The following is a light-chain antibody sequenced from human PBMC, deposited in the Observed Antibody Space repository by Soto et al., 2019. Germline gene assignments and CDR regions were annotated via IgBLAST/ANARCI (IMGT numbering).Light chain of an antibody. CDR3: QQYHTDWT. J-gene: IGKJ1*01. Sequence: DIQVTQSPSTLSASVGDAVTITCRASESIDNWLAWYQQKPGKAPKLLIFAASTLVRGVPSKFSGRGSGTEFTLTIRSLQADDFATYYCQQYHTDWTFGQGTKVDIK. V-gene: IGKV1-5*01. CDR2: AAS. CDR1: ESIDNW.